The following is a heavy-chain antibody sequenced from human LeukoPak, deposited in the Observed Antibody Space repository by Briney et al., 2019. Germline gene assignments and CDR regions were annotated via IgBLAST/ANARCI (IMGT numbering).Heavy chain of an antibody. D-gene: IGHD3-16*01. CDR2: INPNSGGT. CDR1: GYTFTGYY. CDR3: ARDNFGGDWYFDL. Sequence: ASVKVSCKASGYTFTGYYMHWVRQAPGQGLEWMGWINPNSGGTNYAQKFQGRVTMTRDTSISTAYMELSRLRSDDTAVYYCARDNFGGDWYFDLWGRGTLVTVSS. V-gene: IGHV1-2*02. J-gene: IGHJ2*01.